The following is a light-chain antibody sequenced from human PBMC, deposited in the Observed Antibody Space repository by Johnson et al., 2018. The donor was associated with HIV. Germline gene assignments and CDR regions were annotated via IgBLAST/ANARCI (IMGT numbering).Light chain of an antibody. CDR3: GTWDSSLACV. V-gene: IGLV1-51*01. J-gene: IGLJ1*01. Sequence: SVLTQPPSVSAAPGQKVTISCSGSSPNIGNNYVSWYQQLPGTAPKLLIYDNNKRPSGIPNRFSGSKSGTSATLGITGLQIGDEADYYCGTWDSSLACVFGTGTKVTLL. CDR2: DNN. CDR1: SPNIGNNY.